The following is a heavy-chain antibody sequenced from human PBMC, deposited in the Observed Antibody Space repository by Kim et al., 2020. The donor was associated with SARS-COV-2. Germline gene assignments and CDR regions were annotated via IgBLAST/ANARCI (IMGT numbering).Heavy chain of an antibody. D-gene: IGHD5-12*01. V-gene: IGHV3-21*01. J-gene: IGHJ4*02. CDR3: ARGKRYGGYNDVDY. Sequence: EDSVKGRFTNSGDNAKNSLYLQQNSLRAEDTAVYYCARGKRYGGYNDVDYWGQGTLVTVSS.